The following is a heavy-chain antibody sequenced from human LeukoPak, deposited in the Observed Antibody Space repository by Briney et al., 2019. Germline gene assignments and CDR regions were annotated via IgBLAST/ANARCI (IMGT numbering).Heavy chain of an antibody. D-gene: IGHD4-23*01. Sequence: SETLSLTCTVSGGSISSYHWSWIRQPAGKGLEWLGRIFTSGSTKYNPSLKSQVTISVDKSKNQFSLKLTSVTAADTAVYYCVRDGPRSVAPPSWGQGRLVTVTS. J-gene: IGHJ5*02. V-gene: IGHV4-4*07. CDR3: VRDGPRSVAPPS. CDR2: IFTSGST. CDR1: GGSISSYH.